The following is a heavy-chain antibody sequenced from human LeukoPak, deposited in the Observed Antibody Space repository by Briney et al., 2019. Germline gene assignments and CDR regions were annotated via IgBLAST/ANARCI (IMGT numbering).Heavy chain of an antibody. Sequence: GGSLRLSCAASGFTFDDYAMHWVRQAPGKGLEWVSLVSGDGGSTYYADSVKGRFTISRDNSKNSLYLQMNSLRTEDTALYYCAEAASYGDYPFYYFDYWGQGTLVTVSS. V-gene: IGHV3-43*02. CDR2: VSGDGGST. D-gene: IGHD4-17*01. CDR1: GFTFDDYA. CDR3: AEAASYGDYPFYYFDY. J-gene: IGHJ4*02.